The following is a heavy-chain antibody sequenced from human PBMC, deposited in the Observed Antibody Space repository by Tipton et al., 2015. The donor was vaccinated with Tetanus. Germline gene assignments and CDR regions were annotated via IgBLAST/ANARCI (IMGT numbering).Heavy chain of an antibody. V-gene: IGHV5-51*01. Sequence: QSGPEVKKPGESLKISCEGSGYRFSSYWIGWVRQMPGKGLQWMGIVYPGDSDTRYSPSFQGQVTISADKSIGTAYLQWSSRTASDTAMYYCARAAYGRNYYFDYWGQGTLVTVSS. CDR3: ARAAYGRNYYFDY. D-gene: IGHD3-10*01. J-gene: IGHJ4*02. CDR1: GYRFSSYW. CDR2: VYPGDSDT.